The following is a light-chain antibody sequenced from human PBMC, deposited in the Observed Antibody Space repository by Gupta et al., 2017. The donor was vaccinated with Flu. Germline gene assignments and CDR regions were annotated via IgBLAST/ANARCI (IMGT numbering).Light chain of an antibody. CDR3: LQSYITPRT. CDR2: ASS. Sequence: PSSLSASVGDRVTLTCRTSQPVTSYLSWYQQKSGKAPKLLIFASSTLHSGVPSRFSGSGSGTKITLTISSLQPEDSATYYCLQSYITPRTFGPGTRVEIK. CDR1: QPVTSY. V-gene: IGKV1-39*01. J-gene: IGKJ4*02.